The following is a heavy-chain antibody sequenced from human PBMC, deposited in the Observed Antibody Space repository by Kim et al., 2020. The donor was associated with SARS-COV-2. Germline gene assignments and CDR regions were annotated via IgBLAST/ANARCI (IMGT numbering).Heavy chain of an antibody. CDR3: ARGRGGDNDY. Sequence: NPTYAQGFTGRFVFSLDTSVSTAYLQISSLKAEDTAVYYCARGRGGDNDYWGQGTLVTVSS. V-gene: IGHV7-4-1*02. D-gene: IGHD2-21*01. J-gene: IGHJ4*02. CDR2: NP.